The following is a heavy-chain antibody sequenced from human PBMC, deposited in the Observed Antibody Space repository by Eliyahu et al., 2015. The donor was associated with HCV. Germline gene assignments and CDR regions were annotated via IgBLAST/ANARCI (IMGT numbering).Heavy chain of an antibody. CDR3: AKFPIGDRANYFDY. D-gene: IGHD3-16*01. V-gene: IGHV3-23*04. CDR2: ISGSGGST. J-gene: IGHJ4*02. Sequence: EVQLVESGGGLVQPGGSLRLSXSASGFTFXSYAMXWVRQAPGKGLEWVSAISGSGGSTYYADSVKGRFTISRDNSKNTLYLQMNSLRAEDTAVYYCAKFPIGDRANYFDYWGQGTLVTVSS. CDR1: GFTFXSYA.